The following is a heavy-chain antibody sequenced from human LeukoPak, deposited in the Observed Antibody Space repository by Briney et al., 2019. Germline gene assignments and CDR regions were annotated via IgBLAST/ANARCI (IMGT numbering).Heavy chain of an antibody. Sequence: GASVKVSCTASGGTFSSYAISWVRQAPGQGLEWMGGIIPIFGTANYAQKFQGRVTITADESTSTAYMELSSLRSEDTAVYYCARGYDFWSGYYMWGQGTLVTVSS. J-gene: IGHJ4*02. CDR3: ARGYDFWSGYYM. CDR2: IIPIFGTA. V-gene: IGHV1-69*13. D-gene: IGHD3-3*01. CDR1: GGTFSSYA.